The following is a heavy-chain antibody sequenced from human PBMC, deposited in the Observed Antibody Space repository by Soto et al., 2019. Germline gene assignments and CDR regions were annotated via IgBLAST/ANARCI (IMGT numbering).Heavy chain of an antibody. CDR2: ISSSSSTI. Sequence: HTGGSLRLSCAASGFTFSSYSMNWVRQAPGKGLEWVSYISSSSSTIYYADSVKGRFTISRDNAKNSLYLQMNSLRDEDTAVYYCARDVHPELINDYGLQGWYYYGMDVWGQGTTLTVSS. V-gene: IGHV3-48*02. CDR1: GFTFSSYS. D-gene: IGHD4-17*01. CDR3: ARDVHPELINDYGLQGWYYYGMDV. J-gene: IGHJ6*02.